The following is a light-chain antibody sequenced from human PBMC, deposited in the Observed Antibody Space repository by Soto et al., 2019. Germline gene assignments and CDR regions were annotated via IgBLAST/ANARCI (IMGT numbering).Light chain of an antibody. V-gene: IGLV2-14*01. CDR2: EVS. CDR3: GSYTTSSTWV. CDR1: SGDVGGHNY. Sequence: QSALTQPASVSGSPGQSITISCTGTSGDVGGHNYVSWYQLHPGKAPKVVIYEVSNRPSGVSVRFSGSKSGNTASLTISGLQDEDEADYYCGSYTTSSTWVFGGGTKLTVL. J-gene: IGLJ3*02.